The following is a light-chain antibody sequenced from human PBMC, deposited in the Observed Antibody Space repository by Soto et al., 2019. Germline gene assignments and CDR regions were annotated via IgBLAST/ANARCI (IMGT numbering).Light chain of an antibody. V-gene: IGKV3-15*01. CDR1: QSVSSN. J-gene: IGKJ1*01. CDR2: GAS. Sequence: EIVMTQSPATLSVSPGERATLSCRASQSVSSNLARYQQKPGQAPRPLIYGASTRAPGIPARFSASGSGTEFTLTISSLQSEDFAVYYCQQFNNWPRTFGQGTKVEIK. CDR3: QQFNNWPRT.